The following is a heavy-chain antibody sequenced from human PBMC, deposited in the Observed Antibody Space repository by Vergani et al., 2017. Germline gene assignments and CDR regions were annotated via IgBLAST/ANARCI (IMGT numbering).Heavy chain of an antibody. CDR1: GFTFSSYS. CDR3: ARDPDCSSTSCYXPYNWNSRRGNFDY. CDR2: ISRSSSTI. V-gene: IGHV3-48*01. D-gene: IGHD2-2*01. Sequence: EVQLVESGGGLVQPGGSLRLSCAASGFTFSSYSMNWVRQAPGKGLEWVSYISRSSSTIYYADSVKGRFTISRDNAKNSLYLQMNSLRAEDTAVYYCARDPDCSSTSCYXPYNWNSRRGNFDYWGQGTLVTVSS. J-gene: IGHJ4*02.